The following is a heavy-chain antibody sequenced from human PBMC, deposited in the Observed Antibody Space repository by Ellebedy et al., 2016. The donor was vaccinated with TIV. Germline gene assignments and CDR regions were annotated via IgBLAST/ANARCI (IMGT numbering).Heavy chain of an antibody. CDR2: IYYSGFT. D-gene: IGHD5-12*01. CDR3: ARATYSGYDLPYSFDS. V-gene: IGHV4-59*01. Sequence: MPGGSLRLSCTVSGGSISGFYWNWIRQPPGKGLEWIGYIYYSGFTTYNPSLKSRVTISVDTSKNQFSLKLRSVTAADTAVYYCARATYSGYDLPYSFDSWGQGTLLTVSS. J-gene: IGHJ4*02. CDR1: GGSISGFY.